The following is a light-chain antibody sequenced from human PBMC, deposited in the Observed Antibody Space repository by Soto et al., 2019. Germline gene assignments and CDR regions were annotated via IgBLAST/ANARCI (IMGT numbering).Light chain of an antibody. J-gene: IGLJ3*02. Sequence: QSALTQPRSVSGSPGQSVTISCTGTSSDVGGYNYVSWYQQHPGKAPKLMIYDVSKRPSGVPDRFSGSKSGNTASLTISLQAEDEADYYCCSYAGSYTWVFGGGTKVTVL. V-gene: IGLV2-11*01. CDR3: CSYAGSYTWV. CDR2: DVS. CDR1: SSDVGGYNY.